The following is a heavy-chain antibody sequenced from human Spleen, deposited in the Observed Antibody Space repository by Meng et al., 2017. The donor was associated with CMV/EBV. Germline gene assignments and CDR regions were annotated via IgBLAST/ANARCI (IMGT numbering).Heavy chain of an antibody. CDR1: GYTFSSYD. V-gene: IGHV1-2*02. D-gene: IGHD1-14*01. J-gene: IGHJ4*02. CDR3: ARDVPGTPLN. CDR2: INPNSGGT. Sequence: ASVKVSCKASGYTFSSYDINWVRQATGQGLEWMGWINPNSGGTNYAQKFQGRVTMTRDTSISTAYMELSRLRSDDTAVYYCARDVPGTPLNWGQGTLVTVSS.